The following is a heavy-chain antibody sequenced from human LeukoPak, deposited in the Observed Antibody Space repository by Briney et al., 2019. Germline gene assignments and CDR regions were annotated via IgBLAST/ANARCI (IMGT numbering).Heavy chain of an antibody. J-gene: IGHJ4*02. V-gene: IGHV3-33*06. CDR3: AKDSLRYFDWLFQT. CDR2: IWHDGSNE. CDR1: GFTFRTYG. D-gene: IGHD3-9*01. Sequence: GGSLRLSCPASGFTFRTYGLHWVRQAPGQGLGREAVIWHDGSNEYYADSLKCRFTISRDNSKNTLYLQMNSLRAEDTAVYYCAKDSLRYFDWLFQTWGQGTLVTVSS.